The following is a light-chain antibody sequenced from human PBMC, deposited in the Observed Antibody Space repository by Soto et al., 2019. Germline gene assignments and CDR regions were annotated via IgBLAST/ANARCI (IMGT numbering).Light chain of an antibody. Sequence: DFQRTQSPSTLSASVGDRVTITCLASQNIRSRLAWFQRKPGKAPKLLIYDASSLESGVPQRFSGSGSGTDFTLTISSLQPEDFATYYCQQSYSTPPITFGQGTRLEI. J-gene: IGKJ5*01. CDR2: DAS. CDR1: QNIRSR. V-gene: IGKV1-39*01. CDR3: QQSYSTPPIT.